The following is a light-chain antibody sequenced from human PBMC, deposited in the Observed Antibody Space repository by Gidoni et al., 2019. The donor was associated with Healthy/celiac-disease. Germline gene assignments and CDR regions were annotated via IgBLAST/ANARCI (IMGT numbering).Light chain of an antibody. Sequence: DIQMTQSPSSLSASVGDRVTITCRASQSISSYLNWYQQKPGKAPKFLIYAASSLQSGVPSRFSGSGSGTDFTLTISSLQPEDFATYYCQQSYSTPYTFDQGTKLEIK. CDR2: AAS. CDR1: QSISSY. J-gene: IGKJ2*01. V-gene: IGKV1-39*01. CDR3: QQSYSTPYT.